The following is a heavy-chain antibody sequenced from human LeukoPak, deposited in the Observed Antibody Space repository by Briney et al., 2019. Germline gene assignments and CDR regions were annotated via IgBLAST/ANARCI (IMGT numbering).Heavy chain of an antibody. Sequence: SETLSLTCTVSGGSISSYYWSWIRQPPGKGLEWIGYIYYSGSTNYSPSLKSRVTISVDTSKNQFSLKLSSVTAADTAVYYCAREDGGVAAGLFDYWGQGTLVTVSS. V-gene: IGHV4-59*01. CDR1: GGSISSYY. J-gene: IGHJ4*02. CDR3: AREDGGVAAGLFDY. CDR2: IYYSGST. D-gene: IGHD6-13*01.